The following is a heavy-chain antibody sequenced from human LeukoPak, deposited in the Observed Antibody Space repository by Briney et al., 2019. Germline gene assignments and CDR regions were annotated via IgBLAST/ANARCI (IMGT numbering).Heavy chain of an antibody. V-gene: IGHV1-69*13. J-gene: IGHJ4*02. CDR2: IIPIFGTA. CDR3: ARDLLPTRDFDY. CDR1: GGTFSSYA. Sequence: ASVKVSCKASGGTFSSYAISWVRQAPGQGLEWMGGIIPIFGTANYAQKFQGRVTITADESTSTAYMELSSLRSEDTAVYYCARDLLPTRDFDYWGQGTLVTVSS. D-gene: IGHD2-15*01.